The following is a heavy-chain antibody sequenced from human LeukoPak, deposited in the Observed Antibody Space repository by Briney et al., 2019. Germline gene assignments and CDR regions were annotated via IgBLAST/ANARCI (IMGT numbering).Heavy chain of an antibody. CDR3: ASWATVTGANYYYYYYGMDV. J-gene: IGHJ6*02. Sequence: GGSLRLSCAASGFTFSSYWMSWVRQAPGKGLEWVANIKQDGSEKYYVDSVKGRFTISRDNAKNSLYLQMNSLRAEDTAVYYCASWATVTGANYYYYYYGMDVWGQGTTVTVSS. CDR2: IKQDGSEK. D-gene: IGHD3-10*01. V-gene: IGHV3-7*01. CDR1: GFTFSSYW.